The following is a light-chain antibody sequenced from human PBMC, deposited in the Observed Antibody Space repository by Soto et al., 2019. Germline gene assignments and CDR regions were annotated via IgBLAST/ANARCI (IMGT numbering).Light chain of an antibody. J-gene: IGKJ4*01. CDR3: QQSFTTPLT. CDR1: QGISGY. CDR2: STS. V-gene: IGKV1-39*01. Sequence: DIQLTQSPSFLSASVGDRVTMTCRASQGISGYLAWYQQKPGKVPKLLIYSTSTLRSGVPSRFSGSGSGTDFNLTINSLQPEDFATYFCQQSFTTPLTFGGGTKVDIK.